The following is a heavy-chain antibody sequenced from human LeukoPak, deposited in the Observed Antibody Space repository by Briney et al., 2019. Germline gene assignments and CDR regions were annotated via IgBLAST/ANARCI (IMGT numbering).Heavy chain of an antibody. CDR3: AVTYYYDSSGYRPDAFDI. CDR2: ISAYNGNT. J-gene: IGHJ3*02. Sequence: ASVKVSCKASGYTFTIYGISWVRQAPGQGLEWMGWISAYNGNTKYAQKLQGRVTMTTDTSTSTAYMEQRSLRSEDTAVYYCAVTYYYDSSGYRPDAFDIWGQGTMVTVSS. V-gene: IGHV1-18*01. D-gene: IGHD3-22*01. CDR1: GYTFTIYG.